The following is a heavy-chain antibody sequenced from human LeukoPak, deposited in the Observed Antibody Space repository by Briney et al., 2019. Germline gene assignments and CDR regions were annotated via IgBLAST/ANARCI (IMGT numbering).Heavy chain of an antibody. CDR1: GGSISDYF. J-gene: IGHJ5*02. Sequence: SETLSLTCTVSGGSISDYFWSWIRQPPGKGLEWIGYIYHSGSTYYNPSLKSRVTISVDRSKNQFSLKLSSVTAADTAVYYCARSKTTVTSNWFDPWGQGTLVTVSS. V-gene: IGHV4-4*09. D-gene: IGHD4-17*01. CDR2: IYHSGST. CDR3: ARSKTTVTSNWFDP.